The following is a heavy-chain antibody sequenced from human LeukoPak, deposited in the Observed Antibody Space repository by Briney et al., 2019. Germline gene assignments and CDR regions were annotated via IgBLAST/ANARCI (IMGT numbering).Heavy chain of an antibody. CDR1: GYTFPGYY. D-gene: IGHD6-13*01. V-gene: IGHV1-2*02. CDR2: INPNSGGT. J-gene: IGHJ4*02. CDR3: ARDKGRIAAASFFCDY. Sequence: ASVNVSCKASGYTFPGYYMHWVRQAPGQGLEWMGWINPNSGGTNCAQKFQGRVTMTRDTSISTAYVELSRLRTDDTAVYYCARDKGRIAAASFFCDYWGPGTLVTVSS.